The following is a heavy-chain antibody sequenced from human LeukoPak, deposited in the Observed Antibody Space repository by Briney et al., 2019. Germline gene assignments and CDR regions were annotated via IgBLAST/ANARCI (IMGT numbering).Heavy chain of an antibody. J-gene: IGHJ6*03. V-gene: IGHV3-48*03. CDR1: GFTFSSYE. CDR3: ARDLRDSYYYYMDV. CDR2: ISSSGSTI. Sequence: GGSLRLSCAASGFTFSSYETNWVRQAPGKGLEWVSYISSSGSTIYYADSVKGRFTISRDNAKNSLYLQMNSLRAEDTAVYYCARDLRDSYYYYMDVWGKGTTVTISS. D-gene: IGHD4-17*01.